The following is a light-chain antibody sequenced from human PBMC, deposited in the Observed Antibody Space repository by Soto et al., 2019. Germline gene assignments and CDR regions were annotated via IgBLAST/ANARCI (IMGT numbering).Light chain of an antibody. Sequence: EIVLTQSPATLCVSPGGRATLSCRASQNVMYNLAWYQQKPGQAPRLLVYGASTRATDAPPRFRGSGSGTEFSLTISSLQSEDYATYFCQQYSSWPRTFGQGSRVEIK. CDR3: QQYSSWPRT. CDR2: GAS. J-gene: IGKJ1*01. V-gene: IGKV3-15*01. CDR1: QNVMYN.